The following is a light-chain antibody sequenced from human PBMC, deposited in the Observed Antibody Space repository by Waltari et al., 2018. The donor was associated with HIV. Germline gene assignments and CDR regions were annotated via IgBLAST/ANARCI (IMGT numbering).Light chain of an antibody. CDR3: VSYTEKDTFLL. CDR1: RNDIGTYNF. J-gene: IGLJ2*01. CDR2: DVT. V-gene: IGLV2-8*01. Sequence: QSALTQPPSASGSPGQSVAISCTGSRNDIGTYNFVSWYQHHPGKAPKLIIYDVTRRPPRIPYRFAGTKSGYTASLTVSDLQVEDEADYYCVSYTEKDTFLLFGGGTKLAV.